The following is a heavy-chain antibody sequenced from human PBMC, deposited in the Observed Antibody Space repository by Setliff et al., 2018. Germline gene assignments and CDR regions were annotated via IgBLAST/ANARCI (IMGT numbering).Heavy chain of an antibody. J-gene: IGHJ6*03. Sequence: PSETLSLTCSVSGDSIFDNYWSWIRQSPGRGLEWIAYISYTGSTHYNPSLKSRVTISVDTSKNQFSLKLSSVTAADTAVYYCARRSPAYYSDSSGYFYDTSPYMDVWGKGTTVTVSS. D-gene: IGHD3-22*01. CDR3: ARRSPAYYSDSSGYFYDTSPYMDV. V-gene: IGHV4-59*08. CDR1: GDSIFDNY. CDR2: ISYTGST.